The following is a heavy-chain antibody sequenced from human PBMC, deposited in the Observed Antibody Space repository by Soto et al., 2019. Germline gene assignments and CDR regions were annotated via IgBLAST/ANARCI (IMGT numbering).Heavy chain of an antibody. CDR3: ARGVYDSHGYSYP. J-gene: IGHJ5*02. CDR2: IYSGGST. CDR1: GFNFGTYG. V-gene: IGHV3-66*01. Sequence: GGSQRLSSAAAGFNFGTYGVLLIRTAPGKGLEWVSVIYSGGSTYYADSVKGRFTISRDNPKNSLYLQMNSLRAEDTAVYYCARGVYDSHGYSYPWGQGTLVTVS. D-gene: IGHD3-22*01.